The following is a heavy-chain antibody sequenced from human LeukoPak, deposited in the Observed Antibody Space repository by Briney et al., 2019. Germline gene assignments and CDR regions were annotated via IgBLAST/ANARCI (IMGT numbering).Heavy chain of an antibody. D-gene: IGHD6-13*01. V-gene: IGHV4-4*02. CDR3: ARDPIAAATGSHAFDI. Sequence: SETLSLTCAVSGGSISSSNWWSWVRQPPGKGLEWIGEIYHSGSTNYNPSLKSRVTISVDKSKNQFSLKLSSVTAADTAVYYCARDPIAAATGSHAFDIWGQGTMVTVSS. CDR1: GGSISSSNW. J-gene: IGHJ3*02. CDR2: IYHSGST.